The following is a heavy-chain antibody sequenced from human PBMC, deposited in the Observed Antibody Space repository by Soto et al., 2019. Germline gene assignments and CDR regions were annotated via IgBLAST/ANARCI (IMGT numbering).Heavy chain of an antibody. CDR2: IGTAGDT. J-gene: IGHJ4*02. CDR1: GFTFGSYD. CDR3: ARGGYRERWLQLRKSPFDY. Sequence: PGGSLRLSCAASGFTFGSYDMHWVRQATGKGLEWVSAIGTAGDTYYPGSVKGRFTISRENAENSLYLQMNSLRAEGTAVYYCARGGYRERWLQLRKSPFDYWGQGTLVTVSS. V-gene: IGHV3-13*01. D-gene: IGHD5-12*01.